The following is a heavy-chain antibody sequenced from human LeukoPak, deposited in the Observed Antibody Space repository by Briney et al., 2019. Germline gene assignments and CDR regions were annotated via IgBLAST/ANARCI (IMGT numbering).Heavy chain of an antibody. Sequence: PSETLSLTCTVSGGSISSYYWSWIRQPAGKGLDWIGRIYTSGSTNYNPSLKSRVTMSVDTSKNQFSLKLSSVTAADTAVYYCARDRGYCTNGVCYTVYYFDYWGQGTLVTVSS. D-gene: IGHD2-8*01. CDR2: IYTSGST. J-gene: IGHJ4*02. V-gene: IGHV4-4*07. CDR3: ARDRGYCTNGVCYTVYYFDY. CDR1: GGSISSYY.